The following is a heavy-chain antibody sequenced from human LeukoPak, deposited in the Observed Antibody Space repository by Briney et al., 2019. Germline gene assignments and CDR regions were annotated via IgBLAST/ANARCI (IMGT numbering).Heavy chain of an antibody. V-gene: IGHV1-2*02. J-gene: IGHJ4*02. CDR2: INPNSGGT. Sequence: ASVKVSCKASGYTLTGYYMHWVRQAPGQGLEWMGWINPNSGGTNYAQKFQGRVTMTRDTSISTAYMELSRLRSDDTAVYYCARSPLRVVVPAATFDYWGQGTLVTVSS. CDR3: ARSPLRVVVPAATFDY. CDR1: GYTLTGYY. D-gene: IGHD2-2*01.